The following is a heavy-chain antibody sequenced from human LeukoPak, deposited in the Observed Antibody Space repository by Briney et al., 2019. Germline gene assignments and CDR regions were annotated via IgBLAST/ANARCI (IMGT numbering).Heavy chain of an antibody. V-gene: IGHV4-38-2*01. CDR1: GYSISSGYY. Sequence: SQTLSLTCAVSGYSISSGYYWGWIRQPPGKGLEWIGSIYHSGSTYYNPSLKSRVTISVDTSKNQFSLKLSSVTAADTAVYYCARQSGRRASNYDYWGQGTLVTVSS. D-gene: IGHD1-1*01. CDR3: ARQSGRRASNYDY. CDR2: IYHSGST. J-gene: IGHJ4*02.